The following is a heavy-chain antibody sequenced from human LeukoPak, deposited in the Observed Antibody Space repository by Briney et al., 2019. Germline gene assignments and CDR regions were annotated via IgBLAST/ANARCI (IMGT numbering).Heavy chain of an antibody. V-gene: IGHV3-72*01. CDR1: GFTFSDHY. D-gene: IGHD4-23*01. Sequence: PGGSLRLSCATSGFTFSDHYMDWVRQAPGKGLEWVGRSRNKARGYTTEHAASVKGRFTISRDESKNTLYLQMNSLRAEDTAVYYCARAPLAGRNFMNSFDYWGQGTLVTVSS. J-gene: IGHJ4*02. CDR2: SRNKARGYTT. CDR3: ARAPLAGRNFMNSFDY.